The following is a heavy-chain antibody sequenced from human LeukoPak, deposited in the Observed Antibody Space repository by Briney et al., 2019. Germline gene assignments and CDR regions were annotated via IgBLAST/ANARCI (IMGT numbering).Heavy chain of an antibody. Sequence: PGGSLRLSCAASGFTFSSYEMNWVRQAPGKGLEWVSYISSSGSTIYYADSVKGRFTISRDNAKNSLYLQMNSLRAEDTADYYCARDLEGPPFDYWGQGTLVTVSS. CDR2: ISSSGSTI. CDR1: GFTFSSYE. D-gene: IGHD3-3*01. CDR3: ARDLEGPPFDY. J-gene: IGHJ4*02. V-gene: IGHV3-48*03.